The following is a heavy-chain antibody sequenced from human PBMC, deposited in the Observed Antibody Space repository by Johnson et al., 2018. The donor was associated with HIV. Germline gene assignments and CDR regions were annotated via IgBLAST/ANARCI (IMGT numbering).Heavy chain of an antibody. CDR3: AKGGRFDAFDI. D-gene: IGHD3-16*01. Sequence: QVQLVESGGGVVQPGGSLRLSCAASGFTFSSYAMHWVRQAPGKGLEWVAVISYDGSNKYYADSVKGRFTISSDNSNNTLYLQMNSLRAEDTAVYYCAKGGRFDAFDIWGQGTMVTVSS. V-gene: IGHV3-30-3*02. CDR2: ISYDGSNK. J-gene: IGHJ3*02. CDR1: GFTFSSYA.